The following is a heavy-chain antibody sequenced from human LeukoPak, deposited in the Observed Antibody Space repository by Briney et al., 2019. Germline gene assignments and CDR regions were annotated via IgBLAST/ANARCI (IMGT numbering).Heavy chain of an antibody. Sequence: EASVEVSCKASGGTFSSYAISWVRQAPGRGLEWMGGIIPIFGTANYAQKFQGRVTITADESTSTAYMELSSLRSEDTAVYYCASTTGTVTTGPAYYMDVWGKGTTVTVSS. CDR2: IIPIFGTA. J-gene: IGHJ6*03. D-gene: IGHD4-11*01. V-gene: IGHV1-69*13. CDR3: ASTTGTVTTGPAYYMDV. CDR1: GGTFSSYA.